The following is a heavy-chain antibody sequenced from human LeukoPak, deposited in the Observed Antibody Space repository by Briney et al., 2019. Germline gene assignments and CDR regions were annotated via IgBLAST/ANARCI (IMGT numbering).Heavy chain of an antibody. V-gene: IGHV1-18*01. J-gene: IGHJ4*02. D-gene: IGHD1-26*01. Sequence: ASVKVSCKASGYTFTSYGISWVRQPPGQGLEWMGWISAYNGNTNYAQKLQGRVTMNTDTSTSTAYMELRSLRSDDTAVYSCARLVGATPPPDYWGQGTLVTVSS. CDR3: ARLVGATPPPDY. CDR2: ISAYNGNT. CDR1: GYTFTSYG.